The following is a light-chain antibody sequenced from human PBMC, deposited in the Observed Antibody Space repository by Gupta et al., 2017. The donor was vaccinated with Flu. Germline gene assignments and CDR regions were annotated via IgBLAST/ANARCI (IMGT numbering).Light chain of an antibody. CDR1: SSNIGNNY. CDR3: GTSATSLSGGV. V-gene: IGLV1-51*01. J-gene: IGLJ3*02. CDR2: DDD. Sequence: TISCSGSSSNIGNNYFSWYQHLPAASPKLLISDDDKRPSGIPDRFSGYKSGTSASLGITGLQTGDEADDYCGTSATSLSGGVFGGGTKLTVL.